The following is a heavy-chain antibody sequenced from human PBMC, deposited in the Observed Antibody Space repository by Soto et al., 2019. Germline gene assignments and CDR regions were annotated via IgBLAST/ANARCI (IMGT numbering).Heavy chain of an antibody. CDR1: GGAFSTYA. J-gene: IGHJ6*02. D-gene: IGHD3-10*02. CDR3: AREMLAGPPNSYYYYSAMDV. CDR2: IVPILGTP. Sequence: QVQLVQSGAEVRKPGSSVKVSCKASGGAFSTYAMSWMRRAPGQGLEWMGGIVPILGTPSYGQKFQGRVSITADESTSTAYMELSSLRSDDTSVYYCAREMLAGPPNSYYYYSAMDVWGQGTTVTVSS. V-gene: IGHV1-69*01.